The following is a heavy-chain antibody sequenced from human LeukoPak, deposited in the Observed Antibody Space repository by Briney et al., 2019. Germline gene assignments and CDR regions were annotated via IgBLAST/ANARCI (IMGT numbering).Heavy chain of an antibody. CDR2: IFYSGST. J-gene: IGHJ4*02. CDR1: GGSISSYY. D-gene: IGHD1-26*01. CDR3: ARDGGSYYL. Sequence: SETLSLTCTVSGGSISSYYWSWFRQPPGKGLEWIGYIFYSGSTNYHPSLKSRVTISVDTSKNQFSLKLSSVTAADTAVYYCARDGGSYYLWGQGTLVTVSS. V-gene: IGHV4-59*12.